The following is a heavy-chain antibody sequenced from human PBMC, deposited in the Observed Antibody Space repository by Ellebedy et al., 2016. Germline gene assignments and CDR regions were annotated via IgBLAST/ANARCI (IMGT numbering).Heavy chain of an antibody. CDR1: GGSFSGYY. D-gene: IGHD3-16*02. CDR2: INHSGST. J-gene: IGHJ5*02. V-gene: IGHV4-34*01. CDR3: ARGERYYDYVWGSYRSRRGWFDP. Sequence: SETLSLTCAVYGGSFSGYYWSWIRQPPGKGLEWIGEINHSGSTNYNPSLKSRVTISVDTSKNQFSLKLSSVTAADTAAYYCARGERYYDYVWGSYRSRRGWFDPWGQGTLVTVSS.